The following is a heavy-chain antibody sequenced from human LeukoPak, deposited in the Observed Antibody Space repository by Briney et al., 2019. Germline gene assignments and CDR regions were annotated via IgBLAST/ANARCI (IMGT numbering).Heavy chain of an antibody. CDR2: INSDGSST. V-gene: IGHV3-74*01. J-gene: IGHJ4*02. D-gene: IGHD3-22*01. CDR1: GFTFSIYG. CDR3: ARDLVRAYDSSGYYLDY. Sequence: GGSLRLSCAASGFTFSIYGMGWVRQAPGKGLVWVSRINSDGSSTSYADSVKGRFTISRDNAKNTLYLQMNSLRAEDTAVYYCARDLVRAYDSSGYYLDYWGQGTLVTVSS.